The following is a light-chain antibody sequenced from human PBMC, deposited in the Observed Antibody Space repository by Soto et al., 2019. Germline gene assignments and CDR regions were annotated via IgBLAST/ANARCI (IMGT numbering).Light chain of an antibody. CDR1: SSDIGGYNY. V-gene: IGLV2-14*01. CDR2: DVS. CDR3: SSFTISNTVI. J-gene: IGLJ2*01. Sequence: QSALTQPASVSGSPGQSITISCTGTSSDIGGYNYVSWYQQHPGKAPKLMIYDVSYRPSGVSNRFSGSKSGNTASLTISGLQAEDDAVYYCSSFTISNTVIFGGGTKLTVL.